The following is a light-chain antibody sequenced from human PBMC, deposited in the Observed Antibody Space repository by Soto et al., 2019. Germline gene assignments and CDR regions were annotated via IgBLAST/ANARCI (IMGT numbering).Light chain of an antibody. J-gene: IGLJ1*01. CDR2: DVS. V-gene: IGLV2-14*01. CDR3: SSYTSSSTDV. CDR1: SRDVGGYNY. Sequence: QSALTQPASVSGSPGQAVTIACTGTSRDVGGYNYVSWYQQYPGKAPRLVISDVSNRPSGVSNRFSGSKSSNSPSLTISGRQAEDEADYYCSSYTSSSTDVFGTGTKLTVL.